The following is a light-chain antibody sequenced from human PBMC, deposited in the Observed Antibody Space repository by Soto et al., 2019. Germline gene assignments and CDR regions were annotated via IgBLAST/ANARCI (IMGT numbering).Light chain of an antibody. CDR1: SSDVGGYNY. CDR3: SSYTSSSTYVV. J-gene: IGLJ2*01. V-gene: IGLV2-14*01. CDR2: DVS. Sequence: QSALTQPASVSGSXXXXXTXSCTGTSSDVGGYNYVSWYQQHPGKAPKLMIYDVSNRPSGVSNRFSGSKSGNTASLTISGLQAEDEADYYCSSYTSSSTYVVFGGGTKLTVL.